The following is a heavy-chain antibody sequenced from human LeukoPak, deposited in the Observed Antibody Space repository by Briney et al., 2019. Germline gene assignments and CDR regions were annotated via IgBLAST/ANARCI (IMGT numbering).Heavy chain of an antibody. CDR3: ARSAYRDFDY. V-gene: IGHV4-34*01. CDR2: INHSGST. J-gene: IGHJ4*02. D-gene: IGHD2-21*01. CDR1: GGSFSGYY. Sequence: SETLSRTCAVYGGSFSGYYWSWIRQPPGKGLEWIGEINHSGSTNYNPSLKSRVTISVDTSKNQFSLKLSSVTAADTAVYYCARSAYRDFDYWGQGTLVTVSS.